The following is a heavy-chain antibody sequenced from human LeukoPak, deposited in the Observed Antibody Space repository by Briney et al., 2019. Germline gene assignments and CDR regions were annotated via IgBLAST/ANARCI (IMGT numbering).Heavy chain of an antibody. V-gene: IGHV3-33*01. CDR2: IWYDGSNK. Sequence: GGSLRLSCAASGFTFSSYGMHWVRQAPGKGLEWVAVIWYDGSNKYYADSVKGRFTISRDNSKNTLYLQMNSLRAEDTAVYYCARGRYDTLTGYEYYFDYWGQGTLVTVSS. D-gene: IGHD3-9*01. J-gene: IGHJ4*02. CDR3: ARGRYDTLTGYEYYFDY. CDR1: GFTFSSYG.